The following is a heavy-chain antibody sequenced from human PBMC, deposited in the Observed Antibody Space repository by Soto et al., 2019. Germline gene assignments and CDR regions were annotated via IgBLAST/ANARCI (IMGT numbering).Heavy chain of an antibody. Sequence: SETLSLTCTVSGGSISSYYWSWIRQPAGKGLEWIGRIYTSGSTNYNPSLKSRVTMSVDTSKNQFSLKLSSVTAADTAVYYCAGDGLPITIFGVVPFNPNYYGMDVWGQGTTVTVSS. J-gene: IGHJ6*02. CDR2: IYTSGST. CDR3: AGDGLPITIFGVVPFNPNYYGMDV. CDR1: GGSISSYY. V-gene: IGHV4-4*07. D-gene: IGHD3-3*01.